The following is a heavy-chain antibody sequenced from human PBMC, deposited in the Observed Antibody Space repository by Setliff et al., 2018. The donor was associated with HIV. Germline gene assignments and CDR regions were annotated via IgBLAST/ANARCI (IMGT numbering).Heavy chain of an antibody. CDR2: ISGSGGNT. CDR3: AKDWLGKKDC. Sequence: GGSLRLSCAGAGFTISSYAMSWVRQAPGKGLEWVSAISGSGGNTYYADFVKGRFTISRDNSKNTVYLQMSSLRVEDTAVYYCAKDWLGKKDCWGQGTLVTVS. V-gene: IGHV3-23*01. CDR1: GFTISSYA. J-gene: IGHJ4*02. D-gene: IGHD6-19*01.